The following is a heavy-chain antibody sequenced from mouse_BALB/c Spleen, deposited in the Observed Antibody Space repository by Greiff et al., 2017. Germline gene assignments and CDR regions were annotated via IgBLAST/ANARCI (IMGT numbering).Heavy chain of an antibody. V-gene: IGHV5-9-4*01. J-gene: IGHJ4*01. D-gene: IGHD2-14*01. CDR2: ISSGGSYT. Sequence: EVKVEESGGGLVKPGGSLKLSCAASGFTFSSYAMSWVRQSPEKRLEWVAEISSGGSYTYYPDTVTGRFTISRDNAKNTLYLEMSSLRSEDTAMYYCARDEGNYYAMDYWGQGTSVTVSS. CDR1: GFTFSSYA. CDR3: ARDEGNYYAMDY.